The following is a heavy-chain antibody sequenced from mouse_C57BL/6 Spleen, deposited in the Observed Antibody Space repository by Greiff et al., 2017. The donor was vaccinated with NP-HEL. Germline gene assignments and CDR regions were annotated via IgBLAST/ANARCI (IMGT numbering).Heavy chain of an antibody. CDR2: ISYDGSN. CDR1: GYSITSGYY. D-gene: IGHD1-1*01. CDR3: ARDQIHTVVATEAMDY. Sequence: DVKLQESGPGLVKPSQSLSLTCSVTGYSITSGYYWNWIRQFPGNKLEWMGYISYDGSNNYNPSLKNRISITRDTSKNQFFLKLNSVTTEDTATYYCARDQIHTVVATEAMDYWGQGTSVTVSS. J-gene: IGHJ4*01. V-gene: IGHV3-6*01.